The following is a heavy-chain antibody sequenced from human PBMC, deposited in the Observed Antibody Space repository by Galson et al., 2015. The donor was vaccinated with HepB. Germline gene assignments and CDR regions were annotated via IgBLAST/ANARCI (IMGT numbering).Heavy chain of an antibody. CDR1: GYTFTSYA. CDR2: INTNTGNP. Sequence: SVKVSCKASGYTFTSYAMNWVRQAPGQGLEWMGWINTNTGNPTYAQGFTGRFVFSLDTSVSTAYLQISSLKAEDTAVYYCARDPPSYDFWSGPYYYYMDVWGKGTTVTVSS. V-gene: IGHV7-4-1*02. D-gene: IGHD3-3*01. J-gene: IGHJ6*03. CDR3: ARDPPSYDFWSGPYYYYMDV.